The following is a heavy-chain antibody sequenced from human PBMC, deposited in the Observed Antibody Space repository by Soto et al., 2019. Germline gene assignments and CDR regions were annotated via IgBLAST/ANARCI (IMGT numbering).Heavy chain of an antibody. CDR1: GFTFSSYG. CDR3: AKDSGTTLMYYYYYYMDV. CDR2: ISYDGSNK. J-gene: IGHJ6*03. V-gene: IGHV3-30*18. D-gene: IGHD1-1*01. Sequence: QVQLVESGGGVVQPGRSLRLSCAASGFTFSSYGMHWVRQAPGKGLEWVAVISYDGSNKYYADSVKGRFTISRDNSKNTLYLQMNSLRAEDTAVYYCAKDSGTTLMYYYYYYMDVWGKGTTVTVSS.